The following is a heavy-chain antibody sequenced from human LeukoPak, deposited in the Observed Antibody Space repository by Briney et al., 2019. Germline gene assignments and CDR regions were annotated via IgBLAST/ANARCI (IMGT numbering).Heavy chain of an antibody. CDR1: GFTFSNYS. J-gene: IGHJ6*03. D-gene: IGHD6-13*01. CDR3: ARDDQFRLSIAAAGTNRPTEYYYYYYMDV. V-gene: IGHV3-21*01. CDR2: ISSSSSYI. Sequence: GSLRLSCAASGFTFSNYSMNWVRQAPGKGLEWVSSISSSSSYIYYADSVKGRFTISRDNAKNSLYLQMNSLRAEDTAVYYCARDDQFRLSIAAAGTNRPTEYYYYYYMDVWGKGTTVTVSS.